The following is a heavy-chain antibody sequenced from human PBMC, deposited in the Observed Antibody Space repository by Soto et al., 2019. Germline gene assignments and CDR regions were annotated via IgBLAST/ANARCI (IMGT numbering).Heavy chain of an antibody. V-gene: IGHV1-2*02. D-gene: IGHD6-19*01. CDR2: INPNSGGT. CDR3: ARVSGYSSGWYYYYYGMDV. Sequence: ASVKVSCKASGYTFTGYYMHWVRQAPGQGLGWMGWINPNSGGTNYAQKFQGRVTMTRDTSISTAYMELSRLRSDDTAVYYCARVSGYSSGWYYYYYGMDVWGQGTTVTVSS. CDR1: GYTFTGYY. J-gene: IGHJ6*02.